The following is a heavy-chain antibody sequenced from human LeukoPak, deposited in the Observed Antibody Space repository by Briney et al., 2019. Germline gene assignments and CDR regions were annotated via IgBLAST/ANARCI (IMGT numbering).Heavy chain of an antibody. V-gene: IGHV4-61*02. CDR1: GGSISSGSYY. CDR2: IYTRGSI. J-gene: IGHJ5*02. D-gene: IGHD2-2*01. CDR3: ARDKGMRGPAAKALDP. Sequence: SETLSLTCTVSGGSISSGSYYWSWIRQPAGKGLEWIGRIYTRGSIDYNPSLKSRVTVSLDTSKNQFSLKLSSVTAADTAVYYCARDKGMRGPAAKALDPWGQGTLVTVSS.